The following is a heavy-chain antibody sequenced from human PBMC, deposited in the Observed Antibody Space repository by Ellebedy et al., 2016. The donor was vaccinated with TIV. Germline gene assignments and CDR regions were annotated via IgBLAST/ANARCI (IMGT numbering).Heavy chain of an antibody. V-gene: IGHV1-2*04. J-gene: IGHJ3*02. CDR2: IDPNSGGT. CDR1: GYTFTDYY. CDR3: ARGSSLDPPHIRAIDI. Sequence: AASVKVSCKASGYTFTDYYIHWVRQAPGQGLEWMGWIDPNSGGTNYAQKFQGWVTMTRATSFSTAYMELGSLTSDDTAVYYCARGSSLDPPHIRAIDIWGQGTMVTVSS. D-gene: IGHD1-1*01.